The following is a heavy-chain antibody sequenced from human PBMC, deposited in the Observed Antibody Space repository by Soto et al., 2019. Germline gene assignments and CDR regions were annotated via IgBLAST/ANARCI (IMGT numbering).Heavy chain of an antibody. CDR2: INYTGTT. CDR3: AREGGSGWYCYDY. V-gene: IGHV4-34*02. Sequence: QVQLQQWGAGLLKPSETLSLTCAVNGGSFSGYSWTWIRQAPGKGLDWIGEINYTGTTNYSPSLKSRVTLSVDTSKNQFSLELRSVSAADTAVYYCAREGGSGWYCYDYWGHGTLVTVSS. J-gene: IGHJ4*01. D-gene: IGHD6-19*01. CDR1: GGSFSGYS.